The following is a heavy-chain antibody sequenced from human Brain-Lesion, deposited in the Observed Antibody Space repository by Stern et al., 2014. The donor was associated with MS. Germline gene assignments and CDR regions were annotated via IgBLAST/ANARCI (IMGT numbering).Heavy chain of an antibody. Sequence: QVQLQESGPGLVKPSETLSLTCTVSGGSISSSSYYWGWIRQPPGKGLEWIGSIYYRGSPYYNPSLKSRVTISMDTSKHTFFLRLSSVTAADTAVYFCAKLWLGELPESPFDYWGQGTLVTVSS. V-gene: IGHV4-39*01. CDR1: GGSISSSSYY. D-gene: IGHD3-10*01. J-gene: IGHJ4*02. CDR3: AKLWLGELPESPFDY. CDR2: IYYRGSP.